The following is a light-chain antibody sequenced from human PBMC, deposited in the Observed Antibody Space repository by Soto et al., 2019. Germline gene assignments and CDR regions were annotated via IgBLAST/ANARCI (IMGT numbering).Light chain of an antibody. CDR3: QQYHSSLWT. CDR1: QSIGIW. Sequence: DIQMTQSPSTLSASVGDRVTITCRASQSIGIWLAWYQQKPGKAPKVLIYQASSLETGVPSRFSGSGYGTEFTLTISGLKPDDFATYYCQQYHSSLWTFGQGTKVEIK. J-gene: IGKJ1*01. V-gene: IGKV1-5*03. CDR2: QAS.